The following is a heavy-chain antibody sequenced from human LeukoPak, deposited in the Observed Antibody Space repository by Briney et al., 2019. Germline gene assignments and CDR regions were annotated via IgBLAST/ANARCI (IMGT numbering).Heavy chain of an antibody. CDR1: GFPFSSSP. J-gene: IGHJ4*02. Sequence: PGGSLRLSCAASGFPFSSSPMNWVRQAPGKGLEWVSYISSSSTIYYADSVKGRFTISRDNAKNSLYLQMNSLRVEDTAVYYCARSGDYWGQGTLVTVSS. CDR2: ISSSSTI. V-gene: IGHV3-48*01. CDR3: ARSGDY.